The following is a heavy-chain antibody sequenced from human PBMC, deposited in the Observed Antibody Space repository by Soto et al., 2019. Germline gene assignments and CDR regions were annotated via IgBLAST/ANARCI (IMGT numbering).Heavy chain of an antibody. V-gene: IGHV1-18*01. D-gene: IGHD3-9*01. CDR2: ISAYNGNT. Sequence: KGLEWMGWISAYNGNTKYAQKLQGRVTMTTDTSTSTAYMELRSLRSDDTAVYYCARVLYDILIGYVYNVFDLWVKGSLVLV. CDR3: ARVLYDILIGYVYNVFDL. J-gene: IGHJ5*02.